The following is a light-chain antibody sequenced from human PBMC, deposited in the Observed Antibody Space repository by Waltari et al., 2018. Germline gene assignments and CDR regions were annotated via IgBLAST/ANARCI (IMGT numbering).Light chain of an antibody. CDR1: QRVLYSPNNKNY. CDR2: WAS. V-gene: IGKV4-1*01. Sequence: EIVMTQTPESLAVSLGERATINCKSSQRVLYSPNNKNYLAWYQQKAGQPPKLLIYWASTRESGVPDRFSGSGSGTDFTLTISSLQAEDVAVYYCHQYYATPPDGKTFGQVTKVEIK. CDR3: HQYYATPPDGKT. J-gene: IGKJ1*01.